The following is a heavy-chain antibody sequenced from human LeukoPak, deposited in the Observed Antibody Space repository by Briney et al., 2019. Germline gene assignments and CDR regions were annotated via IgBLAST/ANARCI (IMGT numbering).Heavy chain of an antibody. V-gene: IGHV4-59*01. Sequence: PSETLSLTCTVSGGSISRYYWSWIRQPPGKGLEYIGYIYYSGSTSYNPSLKSRVTISVDTSKNQFSLKLNSVSAADTAVYYCARLGFSDGSDNWLSDNWGQGTLVTVSS. D-gene: IGHD3-10*01. CDR3: ARLGFSDGSDNWLSDN. CDR1: GGSISRYY. CDR2: IYYSGST. J-gene: IGHJ4*02.